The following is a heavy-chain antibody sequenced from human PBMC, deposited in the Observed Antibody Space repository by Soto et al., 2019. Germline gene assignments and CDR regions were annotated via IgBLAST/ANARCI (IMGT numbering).Heavy chain of an antibody. CDR2: IFSNDEK. CDR3: ARMVTIFGVSYYYYYMDV. CDR1: GFSLINARMG. Sequence: SGPTLVNPTETLTLTCTVSGFSLINARMGVSWIRQPPGKALEWLAHIFSNDEKSYSTSLKSRLTISKDTSKSQVVLTMTNMDPVDTATYYCARMVTIFGVSYYYYYMDVWGKGTTVTVSS. J-gene: IGHJ6*03. D-gene: IGHD3-3*01. V-gene: IGHV2-26*01.